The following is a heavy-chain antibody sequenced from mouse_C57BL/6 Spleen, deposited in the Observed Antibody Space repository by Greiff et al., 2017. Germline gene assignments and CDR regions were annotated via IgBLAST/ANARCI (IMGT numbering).Heavy chain of an antibody. CDR1: GYTFTSYW. V-gene: IGHV1-50*01. D-gene: IGHD2-1*01. CDR2: IDPSDSYT. CDR3: ARPIYYGNSSWFAY. Sequence: VQLQQPGAELVKPGASVKLSCKASGYTFTSYWMQWVKQRPGQGLEWIGEIDPSDSYTNYNQKFKGKATLTVDTSSSTAYMQLSSLTSEDSAVYYCARPIYYGNSSWFAYWGQGTLVTVSA. J-gene: IGHJ3*01.